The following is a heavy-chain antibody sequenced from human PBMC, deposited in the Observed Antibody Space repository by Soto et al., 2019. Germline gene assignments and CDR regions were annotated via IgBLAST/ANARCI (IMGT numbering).Heavy chain of an antibody. CDR2: ISGSGGST. J-gene: IGHJ4*02. CDR1: GFTFSSYA. Sequence: PGGSLRLSCAASGFTFSSYAMSWVRQAPGKGLEWVSAISGSGGSTYYADSVKGRFTISRDNSKNTLYLQMNSLRAEDTAVYYCARALSSGWFIFDYWGQGTLVTVSS. CDR3: ARALSSGWFIFDY. V-gene: IGHV3-23*01. D-gene: IGHD6-19*01.